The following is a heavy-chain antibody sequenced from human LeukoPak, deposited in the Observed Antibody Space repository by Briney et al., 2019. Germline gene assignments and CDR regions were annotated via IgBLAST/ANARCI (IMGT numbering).Heavy chain of an antibody. CDR2: IYYSGST. CDR3: ARDGGRYSSSWYGNY. V-gene: IGHV4-59*01. Sequence: PSETLSLTCTVSGGSISSYYWSWIRQPPGKGLEWIGYIYYSGSTNYNPSLKSRVTISVDTSKNQFSLKLSSVTAADTAVYYCARDGGRYSSSWYGNYWGQGTLVTVSS. CDR1: GGSISSYY. J-gene: IGHJ4*02. D-gene: IGHD6-13*01.